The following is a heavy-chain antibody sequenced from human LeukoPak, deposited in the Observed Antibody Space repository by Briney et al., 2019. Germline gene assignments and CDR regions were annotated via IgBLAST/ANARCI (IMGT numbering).Heavy chain of an antibody. CDR3: ARQMSYYDSSGAFDI. Sequence: SETLSLTCAVSGGSISSYYWGWIRQPPGKGLEWIGYIYYSGSTNYNPSLKSRVTISVDTSKNQFSLKLSSVTAADTAVYYCARQMSYYDSSGAFDIWGQGTMVTVSS. D-gene: IGHD3-22*01. CDR2: IYYSGST. CDR1: GGSISSYY. J-gene: IGHJ3*02. V-gene: IGHV4-59*08.